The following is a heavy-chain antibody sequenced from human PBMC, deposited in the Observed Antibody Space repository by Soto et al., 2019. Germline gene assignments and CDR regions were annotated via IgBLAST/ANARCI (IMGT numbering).Heavy chain of an antibody. J-gene: IGHJ6*02. CDR1: GFTFSSYA. V-gene: IGHV3-23*01. CDR3: AKDNVVPAANHYYYYGMDV. D-gene: IGHD2-2*01. CDR2: ISGSGGST. Sequence: GGSLRLSCAASGFTFSSYAMSWVRQAPGKGLEWVSAISGSGGSTCYADSVKGRFTISRDNSKNTLYLQMNSLRAEDTAVYYCAKDNVVPAANHYYYYGMDVWGQGTTVTVSS.